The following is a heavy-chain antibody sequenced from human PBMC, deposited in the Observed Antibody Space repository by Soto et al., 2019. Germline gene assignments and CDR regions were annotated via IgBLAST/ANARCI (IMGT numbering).Heavy chain of an antibody. V-gene: IGHV3-23*01. CDR1: GFTFSSHA. CDR2: ISGSDAGT. Sequence: EVQLLESGGGLVQPGGSLRLSCEASGFTFSSHAMSWVRQAPGKGLEWVSAISGSDAGTFDADSVRGRFTISRDNSKNTLYLHMTSLRVEDTAIYYCTKDPCTRSSCYFASWGQGSLVTVSS. CDR3: TKDPCTRSSCYFAS. D-gene: IGHD2-2*01. J-gene: IGHJ4*02.